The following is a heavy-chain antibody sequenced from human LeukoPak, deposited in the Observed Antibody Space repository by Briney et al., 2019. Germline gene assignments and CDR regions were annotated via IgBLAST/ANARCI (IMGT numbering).Heavy chain of an antibody. Sequence: GGSLRLSCAASGFTFSSYSMNWVRQAPWKGLEWVSSISSSSSYIYYADSVKGRFTISRDNAKNSLYLQMNSLRAEDTAVYYCARVRPIWFGELLHEVFDYWGQGTLVTVSS. CDR1: GFTFSSYS. V-gene: IGHV3-21*01. CDR3: ARVRPIWFGELLHEVFDY. CDR2: ISSSSSYI. J-gene: IGHJ4*02. D-gene: IGHD3-10*01.